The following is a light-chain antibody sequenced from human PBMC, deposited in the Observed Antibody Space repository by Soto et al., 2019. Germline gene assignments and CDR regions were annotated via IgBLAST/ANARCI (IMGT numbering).Light chain of an antibody. Sequence: QSALTQPASVSGSPGQSITISCTGTSSDIGGYDYVSWYQQHPGKAPKLLIYGVYFRPSGVSNRFSGSKSDNTASLTISGLQTEDEADYYCSSYTNNYTPYVFGTGTKVTVL. V-gene: IGLV2-14*01. CDR1: SSDIGGYDY. J-gene: IGLJ1*01. CDR2: GVY. CDR3: SSYTNNYTPYV.